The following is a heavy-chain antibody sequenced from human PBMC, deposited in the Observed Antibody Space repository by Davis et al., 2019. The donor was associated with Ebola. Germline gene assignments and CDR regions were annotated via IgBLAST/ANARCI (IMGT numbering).Heavy chain of an antibody. D-gene: IGHD1-14*01. CDR1: GFTFSGSA. CDR2: IRSKANSYAT. V-gene: IGHV3-73*01. J-gene: IGHJ4*01. Sequence: GESLKISCAASGFTFSGSAMHWVRQASGKGLEWVGRIRSKANSYATAYAASVKGRFTISRDDSKNTAYLQMNSLKTEDTAVYYCAASAGTVGKFDYWGQGTLVTVSS. CDR3: AASAGTVGKFDY.